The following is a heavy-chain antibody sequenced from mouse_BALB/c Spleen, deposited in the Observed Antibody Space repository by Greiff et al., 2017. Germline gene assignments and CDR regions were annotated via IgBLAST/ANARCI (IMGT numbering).Heavy chain of an antibody. CDR2: IRLKSDNYAT. CDR1: GFTFSSYW. J-gene: IGHJ3*01. Sequence: EVHLVESGGGLVQPGGSMKLSCVASGFTFSSYWMSWVRQSPEKGLEWVAEIRLKSDNYATHYAESVKGKFTISRDDSKSRLYLQMNSLRAEDTGIYYCTVLDRYDGFAYWGQGTLVTVSA. D-gene: IGHD2-14*01. V-gene: IGHV6-6*02. CDR3: TVLDRYDGFAY.